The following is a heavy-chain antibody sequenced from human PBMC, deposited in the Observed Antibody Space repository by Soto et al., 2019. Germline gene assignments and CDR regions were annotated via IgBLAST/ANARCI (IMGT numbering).Heavy chain of an antibody. CDR1: GGTFSSYT. CDR2: IIPILGIA. CDR3: ASYCSSTSCYRYFDY. D-gene: IGHD2-2*01. Sequence: SVKVSCKASGGTFSSYTISWVRQAPGQGLEWMGRIIPILGIANYAQKFQGRVTITADKSTSTAYMELSSLRSEDTAVYYCASYCSSTSCYRYFDYWGQGTLVTVSS. J-gene: IGHJ4*02. V-gene: IGHV1-69*02.